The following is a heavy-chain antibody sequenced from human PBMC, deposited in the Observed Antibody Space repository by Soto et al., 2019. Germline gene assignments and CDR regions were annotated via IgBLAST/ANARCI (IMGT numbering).Heavy chain of an antibody. J-gene: IGHJ4*02. CDR1: GFNMVNYA. V-gene: IGHV3-23*03. CDR2: LYSGGGTT. CDR3: ARTIIHYYFDS. Sequence: EVQLLESGGGLVQPGGSLRLSCVGSGFNMVNYAMTWVRQAPGKGLEWVSLLYSGGGTTHSADSVEGRVTVSRDNSKNTMSLQISSLRDEDTAVYYCARTIIHYYFDSWGQGALVTVSS.